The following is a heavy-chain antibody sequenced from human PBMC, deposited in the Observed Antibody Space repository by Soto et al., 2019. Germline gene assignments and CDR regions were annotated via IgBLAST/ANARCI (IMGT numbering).Heavy chain of an antibody. Sequence: SETLSLTFAVSGGSISSGGYSWSWIRQPPGKGLEWIGYIYHSGSTYYNPSLKSRVTISVDRSKNQFSLKLSSVTAADTAVYYCARGELADYYFDYWGQGTLVTVSS. J-gene: IGHJ4*02. CDR2: IYHSGST. D-gene: IGHD1-7*01. CDR1: GGSISSGGYS. CDR3: ARGELADYYFDY. V-gene: IGHV4-30-2*01.